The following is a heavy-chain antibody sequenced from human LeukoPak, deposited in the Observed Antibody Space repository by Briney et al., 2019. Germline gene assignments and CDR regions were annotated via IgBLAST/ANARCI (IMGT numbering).Heavy chain of an antibody. Sequence: PSETLSLTCIVSGGSIRSYYWSWIRQPAGKGLEWIGRIYSSGSTNYNPSLKSRVTMSVDMSENQCSLKLSSVTAAGTAVYFCARIVEVPAAVGVEIYYYYMDVWGKGTTVTVSS. CDR1: GGSIRSYY. CDR2: IYSSGST. CDR3: ARIVEVPAAVGVEIYYYYMDV. D-gene: IGHD2-2*01. J-gene: IGHJ6*03. V-gene: IGHV4-4*07.